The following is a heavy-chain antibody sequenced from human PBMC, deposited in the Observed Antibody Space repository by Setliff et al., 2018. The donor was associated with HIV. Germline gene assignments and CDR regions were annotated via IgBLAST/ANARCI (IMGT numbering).Heavy chain of an antibody. Sequence: PGGSLRLSCAASGFTFSTYWMSWVRQAPGKGLEWVANINQDGREKYYVGSVRGRFTISRDNTKNLLYLEMNSLRAEDTAVYYCAGSRGYFVKAVWGQGTLVTVSS. V-gene: IGHV3-7*01. J-gene: IGHJ4*02. CDR2: INQDGREK. CDR3: AGSRGYFVKAV. CDR1: GFTFSTYW. D-gene: IGHD6-25*01.